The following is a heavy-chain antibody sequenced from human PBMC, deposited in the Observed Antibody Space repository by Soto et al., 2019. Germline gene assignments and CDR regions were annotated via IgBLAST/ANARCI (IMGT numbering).Heavy chain of an antibody. J-gene: IGHJ4*02. D-gene: IGHD6-25*01. Sequence: PSEALSLTWAVYGVFFSGYYWSWSRQPPGKGLEWVGEINHSGSTNYNPSLKSRVTISVDTSKNQFSLKLSSVTAADTAVYYCATIPAAGPFDYWGQGTLVTVSS. CDR2: INHSGST. CDR1: GVFFSGYY. V-gene: IGHV4-34*01. CDR3: ATIPAAGPFDY.